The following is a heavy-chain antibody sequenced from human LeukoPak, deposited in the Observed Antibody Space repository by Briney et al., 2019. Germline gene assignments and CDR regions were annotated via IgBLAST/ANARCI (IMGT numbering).Heavy chain of an antibody. J-gene: IGHJ5*02. V-gene: IGHV1-69*05. Sequence: ASVKVSCKASGGTFSNYAITWVRQAPGQGLEWMGGIIPIFGTANYAQKLQGRVSLTTDESATTAYMELSSLGSEDTAVYYCARDLSVAVDNWFDPWGQGTLVTVSS. D-gene: IGHD6-19*01. CDR2: IIPIFGTA. CDR1: GGTFSNYA. CDR3: ARDLSVAVDNWFDP.